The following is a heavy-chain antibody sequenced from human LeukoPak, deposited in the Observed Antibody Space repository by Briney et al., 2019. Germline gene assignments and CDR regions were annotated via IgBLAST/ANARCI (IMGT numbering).Heavy chain of an antibody. CDR2: IISSGSTI. CDR1: GFTFSVFY. J-gene: IGHJ4*02. V-gene: IGHV3-11*01. D-gene: IGHD2-2*01. Sequence: GGSLRLSCAASGFTFSVFYMRWMRQAPGKGLEWVSYIISSGSTIYYADSVKGRFTISRDNAKNTLHLQMNSLRAEDTAVYYLARASSCSSTSCYGGNDYWGQGTLVTVSS. CDR3: ARASSCSSTSCYGGNDY.